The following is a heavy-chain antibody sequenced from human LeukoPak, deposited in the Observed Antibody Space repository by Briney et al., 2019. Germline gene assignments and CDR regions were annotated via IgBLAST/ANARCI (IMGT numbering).Heavy chain of an antibody. CDR1: GYNFTNYW. D-gene: IGHD5-24*01. V-gene: IGHV5-51*01. J-gene: IGHJ4*02. Sequence: GEPLKISCKGSGYNFTNYWIGWVRQMPGKGLEWMGIIYPGDSDTTYSPSFQGRVTISADKSISTAYLQWSSLKASDTAMYYCARRRDGYNYVGTDYWGQGTLVTVSS. CDR3: ARRRDGYNYVGTDY. CDR2: IYPGDSDT.